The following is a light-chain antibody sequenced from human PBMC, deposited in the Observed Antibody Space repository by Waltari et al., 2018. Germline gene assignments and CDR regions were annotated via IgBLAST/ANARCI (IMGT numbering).Light chain of an antibody. CDR1: QSVRTN. CDR2: GAC. J-gene: IGKJ2*01. Sequence: EIVMTQSPVTLSVSPGERAALSCRSSQSVRTNLAWYQQRPGQTPRLLIYGACTRAAEIPARFSGSGSGTEFTLTISSLQSEDFAVYYCQQYNDWPYTFGQGTKLEI. CDR3: QQYNDWPYT. V-gene: IGKV3-15*01.